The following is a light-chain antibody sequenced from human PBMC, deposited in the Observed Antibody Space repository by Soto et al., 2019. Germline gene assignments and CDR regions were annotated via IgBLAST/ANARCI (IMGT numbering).Light chain of an antibody. CDR1: SSDVGAYNL. CDR3: ASLTTTSFV. J-gene: IGLJ1*01. Sequence: QSVLTQPASVSLSPGQSITISCTGTSSDVGAYNLVSWYQHHPGKAPKLLISEVSNRPSGVSDRFSGSKSGNTASLAISGLQAEDEADYYCASLTTTSFVFGTGTKVTVL. V-gene: IGLV2-14*01. CDR2: EVS.